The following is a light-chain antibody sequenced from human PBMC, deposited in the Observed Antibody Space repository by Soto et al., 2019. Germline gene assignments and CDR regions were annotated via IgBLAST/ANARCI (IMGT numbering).Light chain of an antibody. CDR1: SSDVGTHGY. J-gene: IGLJ3*02. V-gene: IGLV2-8*01. Sequence: QSVLTQPPSASGSPGQSVTISCTGTSSDVGTHGYVSWYQQHAGKAPKLMIYDVTKRPSGVPDRFSGSKSANTASLTVSGLQAKDEADYYCMCYAGGNNWVFGGGTKVTVL. CDR3: MCYAGGNNWV. CDR2: DVT.